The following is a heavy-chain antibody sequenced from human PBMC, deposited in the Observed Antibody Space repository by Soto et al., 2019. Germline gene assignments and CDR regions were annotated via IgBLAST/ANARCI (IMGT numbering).Heavy chain of an antibody. D-gene: IGHD3-10*01. Sequence: SETLSLTCAVYGGSFSGYYLSWIRQPPGKGLEWIGEINHSGSTNYSPSLKSRVTISVDTSKNQFSLKLSSVTAADTAVYYCARVWGGAFDIWGQGTMVTVSS. CDR2: INHSGST. V-gene: IGHV4-34*01. J-gene: IGHJ3*02. CDR1: GGSFSGYY. CDR3: ARVWGGAFDI.